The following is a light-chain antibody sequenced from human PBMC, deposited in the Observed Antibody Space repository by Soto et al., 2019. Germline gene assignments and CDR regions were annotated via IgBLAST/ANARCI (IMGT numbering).Light chain of an antibody. Sequence: EIVLTQSPGSLSLSPGERATLSCRASQSVSSYLAWYQQKPGQAPRLLIYGASSRATGFPDRFSGSGPGTDVSLTISRLEPEDSAVYYCQQYSSPPRTFGQGTKVEIK. CDR1: QSVSSY. V-gene: IGKV3-20*01. CDR2: GAS. CDR3: QQYSSPPRT. J-gene: IGKJ1*01.